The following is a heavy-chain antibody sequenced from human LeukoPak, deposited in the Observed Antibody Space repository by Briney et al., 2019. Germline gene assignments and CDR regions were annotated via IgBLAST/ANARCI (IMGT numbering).Heavy chain of an antibody. CDR3: ARVRYCSGGSCKKVSRYYFDY. Sequence: ASVKVSCKASGYTFTGYYIHWVRQAPGQGLEWMGWMNPNSGNTGYAQKFQGRVTMTRNTSISTAYMELSSLRSEDTAVYYCARVRYCSGGSCKKVSRYYFDYWGQGTLVTVSS. CDR1: GYTFTGYY. V-gene: IGHV1-8*02. D-gene: IGHD2-15*01. CDR2: MNPNSGNT. J-gene: IGHJ4*02.